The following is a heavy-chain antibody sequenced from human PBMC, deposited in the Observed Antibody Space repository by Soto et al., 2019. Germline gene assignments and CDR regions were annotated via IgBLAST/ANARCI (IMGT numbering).Heavy chain of an antibody. CDR3: ASSLDAIAAAGKFDY. D-gene: IGHD6-13*01. CDR2: ISAYNGNT. Sequence: ASVKVSCKASGYTFTSYGISWVRQAPGQGLEWMGWISAYNGNTNYAQKLQGRVTMTTDTSTSTAYMELRSLRSDDTAVYYCASSLDAIAAAGKFDYWGQGTLVTVSS. J-gene: IGHJ4*02. CDR1: GYTFTSYG. V-gene: IGHV1-18*01.